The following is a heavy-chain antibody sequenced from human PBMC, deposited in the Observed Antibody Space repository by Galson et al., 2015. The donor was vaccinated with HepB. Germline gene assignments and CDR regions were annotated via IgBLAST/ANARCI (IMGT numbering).Heavy chain of an antibody. V-gene: IGHV4-30-4*07. J-gene: IGHJ6*02. CDR3: VRGLYDILTGHYSHGHALDV. D-gene: IGHD3-9*01. CDR2: IHYSGIT. CDR1: GASISSFGYS. Sequence: LSLTCAVSGASISSFGYSWSWIRQPRGKGLEWIGYIHYSGITDYNPSLNSRVTISLDTSKNQLSLRLSSVTAADTAVYFCVRGLYDILTGHYSHGHALDVWGQGTTVTVSS.